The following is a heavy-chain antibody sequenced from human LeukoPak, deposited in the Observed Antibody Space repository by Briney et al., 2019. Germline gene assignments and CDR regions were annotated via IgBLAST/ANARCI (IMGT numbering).Heavy chain of an antibody. D-gene: IGHD4-17*01. CDR2: ISHDGSDK. J-gene: IGHJ3*02. CDR3: AREGVQTTVDAFDI. CDR1: GFTLKIYP. V-gene: IGHV3-30*04. Sequence: GGSLRLSCAASGFTLKIYPMHWVRQAPGKGLEWLSVISHDGSDKNNADSVKGRFIISRDNSKNTIYLQLNSLKPEDTAMYYCAREGVQTTVDAFDIWGLGTMVIVSS.